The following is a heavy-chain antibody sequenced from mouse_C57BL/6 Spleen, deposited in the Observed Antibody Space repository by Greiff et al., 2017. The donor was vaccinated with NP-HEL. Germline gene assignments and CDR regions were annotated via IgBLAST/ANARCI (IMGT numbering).Heavy chain of an antibody. V-gene: IGHV1-82*01. Sequence: QVQLQQPGTELVKPGASVKLSCKASGYAFSSSWMNWVKQRPGKGLEWIGRIYPGDGDTNYNGKFKGKATLTADKSSSTACMQLSSLTSEDSAVYFCATYYSNLYTYYAMDYWGQGTSVTVSS. CDR2: IYPGDGDT. D-gene: IGHD2-5*01. J-gene: IGHJ4*01. CDR1: GYAFSSSW. CDR3: ATYYSNLYTYYAMDY.